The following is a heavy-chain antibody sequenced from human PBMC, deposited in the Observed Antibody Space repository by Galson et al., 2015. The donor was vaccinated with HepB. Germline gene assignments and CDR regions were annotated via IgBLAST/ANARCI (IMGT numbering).Heavy chain of an antibody. Sequence: SLRLSCAASGFTFTNYAMNWVRQAPGKGLEWVSSISSSGGSTEYADSVKARFTISRDDSKSTLYLQMNSLRAEDTAAYYCAKHYSGGSRWFDSWGQGTLVTVSS. D-gene: IGHD1-26*01. J-gene: IGHJ5*01. CDR3: AKHYSGGSRWFDS. CDR1: GFTFTNYA. CDR2: ISSSGGST. V-gene: IGHV3-23*01.